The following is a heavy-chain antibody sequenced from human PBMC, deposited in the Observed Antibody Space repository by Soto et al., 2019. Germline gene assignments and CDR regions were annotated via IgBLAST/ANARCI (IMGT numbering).Heavy chain of an antibody. V-gene: IGHV3-23*05. CDR2: IGSDGTAI. J-gene: IGHJ4*02. CDR1: GFTFNTYA. CDR3: AKPGLTVAGTRYFDR. Sequence: GSLRLSCAASGFTFNTYAMSWVRQAPGKGLEWVSAIGSDGTAIQYADSVKGRFTISKDNSKDTLYLQMNSLRAEDTAVYYCAKPGLTVAGTRYFDRWGQGTLVTVSS. D-gene: IGHD6-19*01.